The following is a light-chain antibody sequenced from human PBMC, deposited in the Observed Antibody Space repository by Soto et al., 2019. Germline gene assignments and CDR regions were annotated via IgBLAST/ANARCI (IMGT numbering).Light chain of an antibody. J-gene: IGLJ3*02. CDR3: QTWGTGIRV. CDR2: LNSDGSH. Sequence: QSVLTQSPSASASLGASVKLTCTLSSGHSSYAIAWHQQQPEKGPRYLMKLNSDGSHSTGDGIPDRCSGSSSGAERYLTICSRQSEDEAGYYCQTWGTGIRVFGGGTKLTVL. V-gene: IGLV4-69*01. CDR1: SGHSSYA.